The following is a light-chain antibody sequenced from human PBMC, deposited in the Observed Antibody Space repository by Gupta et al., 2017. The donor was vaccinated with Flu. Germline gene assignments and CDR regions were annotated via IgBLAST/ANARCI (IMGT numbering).Light chain of an antibody. CDR1: QGIRND. CDR2: AAS. CDR3: LQHNSYPPGWT. V-gene: IGKV1-17*01. J-gene: IGKJ1*01. Sequence: DIQMTQSSSSLSAFVVDRVTITCRASQGIRNDLGWYQQKTGKAPKRLIYAASSLQSGVPSRFSGSRSGTKFTLTISSLQPEDVATDYCLQHNSYPPGWTFGQGTKVEIK.